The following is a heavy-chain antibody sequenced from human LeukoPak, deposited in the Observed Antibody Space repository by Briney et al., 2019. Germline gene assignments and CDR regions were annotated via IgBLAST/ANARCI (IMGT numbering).Heavy chain of an antibody. CDR2: ISYNGRNN. J-gene: IGHJ4*02. V-gene: IGHV3-30*18. CDR1: GFTFYSYG. CDR3: AKDNRGYFDF. Sequence: PGGSLRPSCAASGFTFYSYGMHWVRQAPGKGLEWVALISYNGRNNYYADSVKGRFTISGDNSKNTLYLQVSSLRTEDTAVYFCAKDNRGYFDFWGQGTLVTVSS. D-gene: IGHD3-16*01.